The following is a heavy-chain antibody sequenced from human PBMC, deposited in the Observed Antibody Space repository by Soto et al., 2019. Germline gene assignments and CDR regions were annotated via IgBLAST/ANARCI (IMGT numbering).Heavy chain of an antibody. D-gene: IGHD5-12*01. V-gene: IGHV3-74*01. Sequence: EVQLVESGGTLVQPGGSLRLSCAASGFTFNTYWMHWVRQAPGKGLVRVSRINSDGTKTTYADSVKGRFTISRDNAKNTVYLQMNSLRAEDTAMYYCATVATNSYNWLDPWGQGTLVTVSS. CDR2: INSDGTKT. CDR3: ATVATNSYNWLDP. CDR1: GFTFNTYW. J-gene: IGHJ5*02.